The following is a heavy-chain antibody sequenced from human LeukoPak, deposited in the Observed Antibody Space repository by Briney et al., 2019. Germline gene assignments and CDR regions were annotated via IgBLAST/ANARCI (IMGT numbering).Heavy chain of an antibody. Sequence: GGSLRLSCAASGFTLSSQAMSCVPQPPGKALEWFSDISDSGGRTYYADSVKGRLTISRDNSKNTPYLQISSLRAQDTAVFYFAKAPWIDYYYAMAVWGQGTRATVAS. CDR1: GFTLSSQA. CDR2: ISDSGGRT. D-gene: IGHD2-2*03. CDR3: AKAPWIDYYYAMAV. J-gene: IGHJ6*02. V-gene: IGHV3-23*01.